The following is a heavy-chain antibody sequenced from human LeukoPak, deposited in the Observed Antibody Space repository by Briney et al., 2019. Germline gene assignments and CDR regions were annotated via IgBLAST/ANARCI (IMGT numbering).Heavy chain of an antibody. J-gene: IGHJ6*02. V-gene: IGHV1-3*01. D-gene: IGHD3-10*01. CDR2: INAGNGNT. CDR3: ARLRLRTHLHYYYYYGMDV. CDR1: GYTFTNYV. Sequence: ASVKVSCKASGYTFTNYVVHWVRQAPGQRLEWMGWINAGNGNTKYSQKFQGRVTITRDTSANTAYMELSSLRSEDTAVYYCARLRLRTHLHYYYYYGMDVWGQGTTVTVSS.